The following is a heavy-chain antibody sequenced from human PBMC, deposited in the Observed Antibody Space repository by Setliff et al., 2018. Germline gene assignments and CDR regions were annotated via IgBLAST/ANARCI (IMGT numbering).Heavy chain of an antibody. CDR3: ARGLTPTINYYYYYMDV. V-gene: IGHV4-61*09. CDR2: IYTGGST. D-gene: IGHD3-9*01. CDR1: GGSISSGSYY. Sequence: SETLSLTCTVSGGSISSGSYYWSWIRQPAGKGLEWIGHIYTGGSTNYNPSLKSRVTISVDTSKNQFSLKLSSVTAADTAVYYCARGLTPTINYYYYYMDVWGKGTTVTVSS. J-gene: IGHJ6*03.